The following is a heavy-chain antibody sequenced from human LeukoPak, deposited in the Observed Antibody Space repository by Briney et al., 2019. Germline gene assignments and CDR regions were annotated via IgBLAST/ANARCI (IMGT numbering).Heavy chain of an antibody. D-gene: IGHD6-13*01. V-gene: IGHV3-21*01. CDR1: GFTFSSYS. CDR3: ARDMATYSSSWSLVDY. CDR2: ISSSSSYI. J-gene: IGHJ4*02. Sequence: PGGSLRLSCAASGFTFSSYSMNWVRQAPGKGLEWVSSISSSSSYIYYADSVKGRFTISRDNAKNSLYLQMNSLRAEDTAVYNCARDMATYSSSWSLVDYWGQGTLVTVSS.